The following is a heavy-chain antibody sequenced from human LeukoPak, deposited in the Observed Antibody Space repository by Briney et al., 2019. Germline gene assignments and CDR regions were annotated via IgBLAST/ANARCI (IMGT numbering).Heavy chain of an antibody. CDR3: ARVPSYYYDSSGYSDY. V-gene: IGHV1-18*01. CDR2: ISAYNSNT. J-gene: IGHJ4*02. D-gene: IGHD3-22*01. CDR1: GYTFTSYG. Sequence: ASVTVSCTASGYTFTSYGISWVRQAPGQGLEWMGWISAYNSNTNYAQKLQGRVTMTTDTSTSTAYMELRSLRSDDTAMYYCARVPSYYYDSSGYSDYWGQGTLVTVSS.